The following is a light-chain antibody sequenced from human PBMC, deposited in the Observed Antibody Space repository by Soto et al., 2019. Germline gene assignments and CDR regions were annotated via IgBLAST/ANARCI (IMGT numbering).Light chain of an antibody. CDR3: QSYDNSLSGSVG. CDR2: GDS. J-gene: IGLJ2*01. V-gene: IGLV1-40*01. Sequence: QSALTQPPSVSGAPGQRVTISCTGSSSNIGAGYDVHWYQQLPGTAPKLLIYGDSNRPSGVPDRFSGSKSGTSASLAITGLQAEDEADYYCQSYDNSLSGSVGFGGGTKLTVL. CDR1: SSNIGAGYD.